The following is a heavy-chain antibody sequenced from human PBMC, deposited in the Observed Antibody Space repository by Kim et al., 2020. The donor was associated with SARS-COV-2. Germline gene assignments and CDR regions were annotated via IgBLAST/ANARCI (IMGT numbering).Heavy chain of an antibody. CDR2: IIPAAATA. J-gene: IGHJ6*02. V-gene: IGHV1-69*13. CDR3: ARGGGAVGVGRQRDYYYFFLDV. CDR1: GDTFKNYA. Sequence: SVKVSCEASGDTFKNYAVNWIREAPGQGLEWMGGIIPAAATANYAQKFQGRITINADEFSTTAYMELNSLTSEDTAVYYCARGGGAVGVGRQRDYYYFFLDVWGRGTTVTVSS. D-gene: IGHD1-26*01.